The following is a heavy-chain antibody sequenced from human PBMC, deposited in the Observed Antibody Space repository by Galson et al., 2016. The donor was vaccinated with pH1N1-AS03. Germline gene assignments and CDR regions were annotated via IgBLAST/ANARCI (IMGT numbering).Heavy chain of an antibody. D-gene: IGHD6-19*01. CDR1: GFTFSDYW. CDR3: ATGGTYTSGWILDY. Sequence: SLRLSCAASGFTFSDYWMSWVRQAPGKGLEWVARINKDGRGIEYVDSVKGRFTVSRDNAKNSLYLQMNRLRSEDTAVYYCATGGTYTSGWILDYWGQGTLVAVSS. J-gene: IGHJ4*02. V-gene: IGHV3-7*03. CDR2: INKDGRGI.